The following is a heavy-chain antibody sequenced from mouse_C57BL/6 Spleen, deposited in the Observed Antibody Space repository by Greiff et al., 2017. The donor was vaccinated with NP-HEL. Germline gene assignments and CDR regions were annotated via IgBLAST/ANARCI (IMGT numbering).Heavy chain of an antibody. CDR2: INPNNGGT. J-gene: IGHJ2*01. Sequence: VQLQQSGPELVKPGASVKISCKASGYTFTDYYMNWVKQSHGKSLEWIGDINPNNGGTSYNQKFKGKATLTVDKSSSTAYMELRSLTSEDSAVYYCAREGILLRHFDYWGQGTTLTVSS. CDR1: GYTFTDYY. D-gene: IGHD1-1*01. CDR3: AREGILLRHFDY. V-gene: IGHV1-26*01.